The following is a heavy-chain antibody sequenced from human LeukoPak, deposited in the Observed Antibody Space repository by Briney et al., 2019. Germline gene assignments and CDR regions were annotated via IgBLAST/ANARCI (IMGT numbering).Heavy chain of an antibody. D-gene: IGHD6-19*01. CDR3: ARRLYSSGWYDAFDI. CDR1: GFTVSSNY. CDR2: IYSGGST. J-gene: IGHJ3*02. V-gene: IGHV3-53*01. Sequence: GGSLRLSCAASGFTVSSNYMSWVRQAPGKGLEWVSVIYSGGSTYYADSVKGRFTISRDNSKNTLHLQMNSLRVEDMAVYYCARRLYSSGWYDAFDIWGQGTMVTVSS.